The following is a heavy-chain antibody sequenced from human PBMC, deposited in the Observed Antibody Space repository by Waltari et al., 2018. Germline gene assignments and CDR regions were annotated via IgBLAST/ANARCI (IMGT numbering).Heavy chain of an antibody. Sequence: QVQLQESGPGLVKPSETLSLTCTVSGGSISSHYWSWIRQPPGKGLEWIGYIHYSGSTNYNPSLKSRVTISVDTSKNQFSLKLSSVTAADTAVYYCARERDGYNYLDYWGQGTLVTVSS. V-gene: IGHV4-59*11. CDR1: GGSISSHY. CDR2: IHYSGST. D-gene: IGHD5-12*01. J-gene: IGHJ4*02. CDR3: ARERDGYNYLDY.